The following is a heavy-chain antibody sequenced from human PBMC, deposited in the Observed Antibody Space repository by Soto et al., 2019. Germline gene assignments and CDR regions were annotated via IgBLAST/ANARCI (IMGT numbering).Heavy chain of an antibody. CDR2: ISSGSKTI. D-gene: IGHD3-10*01. V-gene: IGHV3-48*02. J-gene: IGHJ4*02. CDR1: GFTFSGYS. CDR3: AREDLLGVRSIDF. Sequence: GRSLRLSCAASGFTFSGYSVNWVRQAPGKGLEWVSYISSGSKTIYYAESVKGRFTVSRDNARNSQYLQMNSLRDEDTAVYYCAREDLLGVRSIDFWGQGTLVTVSS.